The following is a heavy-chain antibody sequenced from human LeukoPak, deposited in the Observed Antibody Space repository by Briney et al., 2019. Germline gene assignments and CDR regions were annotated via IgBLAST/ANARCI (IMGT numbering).Heavy chain of an antibody. Sequence: PGGSLRLSCAASGFTFSSYSMNWVRQAPGKGLEWVSYISSSSSTIYYADSVKGRFTISRDNAKNSLYLQMNSLRAEDTAVYYCARGWVRRGRYFDYWGQGTLVTVSS. D-gene: IGHD3-16*01. CDR1: GFTFSSYS. J-gene: IGHJ4*02. V-gene: IGHV3-48*01. CDR2: ISSSSSTI. CDR3: ARGWVRRGRYFDY.